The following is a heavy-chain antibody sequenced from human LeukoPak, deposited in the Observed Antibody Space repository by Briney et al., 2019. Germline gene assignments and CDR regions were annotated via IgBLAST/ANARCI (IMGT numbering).Heavy chain of an antibody. J-gene: IGHJ4*02. Sequence: GGSLRLSCAVSGFTFSSYEMNWVRQAPGKGLEWVSYISSSGSTIYYADSVKGRFTISRDNAKNSVYLQMNSLGVEDTAVYYCARVHGAYPIDYWGQGTLVTVSS. CDR2: ISSSGSTI. D-gene: IGHD4/OR15-4a*01. CDR3: ARVHGAYPIDY. CDR1: GFTFSSYE. V-gene: IGHV3-48*03.